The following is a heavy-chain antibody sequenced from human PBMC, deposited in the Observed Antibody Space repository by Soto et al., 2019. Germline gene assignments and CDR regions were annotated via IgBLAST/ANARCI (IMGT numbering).Heavy chain of an antibody. V-gene: IGHV3-53*01. J-gene: IGHJ4*02. D-gene: IGHD3-10*01. CDR2: IYSGGST. CDR3: AKHITMGPLLVY. CDR1: GFTVSSNY. Sequence: EVHLVESGGGLIQPGGSLRLSCAASGFTVSSNYMSWVRQAPGKGLEWVSVIYSGGSTYYADSVKGRFTISRDNSKNPLYLQRNSLRAEATAVYSCAKHITMGPLLVYWGQGTLVTVSS.